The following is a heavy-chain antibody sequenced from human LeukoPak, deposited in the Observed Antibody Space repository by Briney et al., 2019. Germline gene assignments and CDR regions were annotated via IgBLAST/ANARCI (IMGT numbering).Heavy chain of an antibody. J-gene: IGHJ4*01. CDR1: GFTFEDYA. Sequence: PGRSLRLSCAAPGFTFEDYAMHWVRQAPGKGLERVSGITWNSGDIGYADSVKGRFTISRDNSKNSLYLQMNSLRPDDTALYYCAKLTVPSSPDLSYWGHGTQVTVSS. V-gene: IGHV3-9*01. CDR2: ITWNSGDI. CDR3: AKLTVPSSPDLSY. D-gene: IGHD4-17*01.